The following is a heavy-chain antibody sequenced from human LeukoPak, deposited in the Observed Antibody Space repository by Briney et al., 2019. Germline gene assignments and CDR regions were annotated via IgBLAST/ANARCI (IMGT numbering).Heavy chain of an antibody. J-gene: IGHJ4*02. D-gene: IGHD3-22*01. CDR2: IYYSGST. V-gene: IGHV4-34*01. CDR3: ARGYCYDSSGYQYYFDY. CDR1: GGSFSGYY. Sequence: SETLSLTCAVYGGSFSGYYWSWIRQPPGKGLEWIGSIYYSGSTYYNPSLKSRVTISVDTSKNQFSLKLSSVTAADTAVYYCARGYCYDSSGYQYYFDYWGQGTLVTVSS.